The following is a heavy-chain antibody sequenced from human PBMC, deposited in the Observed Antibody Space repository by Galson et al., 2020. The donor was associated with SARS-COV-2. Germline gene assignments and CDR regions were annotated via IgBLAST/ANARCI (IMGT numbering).Heavy chain of an antibody. D-gene: IGHD2-2*02. CDR2: ISSSSSYT. J-gene: IGHJ6*03. Sequence: GGSLRLSCAASGFTFSDYYMSWIRQAPGKGLEWVSYISSSSSYTNYADSVKGQFTISRDNAKNSLYLQMNSLRAEDTAVYYCARVERGYCSSTSCYIPGYYYYMDVWGKGTTVTVSS. V-gene: IGHV3-11*05. CDR3: ARVERGYCSSTSCYIPGYYYYMDV. CDR1: GFTFSDYY.